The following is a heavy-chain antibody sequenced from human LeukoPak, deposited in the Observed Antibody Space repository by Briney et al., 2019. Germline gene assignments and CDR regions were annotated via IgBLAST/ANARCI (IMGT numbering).Heavy chain of an antibody. Sequence: PSETLSLTCTVSGGSISSSSYYWGWIRQPPGKGLEWIGSIYYSGSTYYNPSLKSRVTISVDTSKNQFSLKLSSVTAADTAVYYCAGPRPYFDYWGQGTLVTVSS. J-gene: IGHJ4*02. CDR1: GGSISSSSYY. V-gene: IGHV4-39*07. CDR3: AGPRPYFDY. CDR2: IYYSGST.